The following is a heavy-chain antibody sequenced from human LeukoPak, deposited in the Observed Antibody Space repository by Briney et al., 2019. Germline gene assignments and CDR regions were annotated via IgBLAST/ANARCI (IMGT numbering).Heavy chain of an antibody. V-gene: IGHV3-30*01. Sequence: GGSLRLSCAASGFTFSSYAMHWVRQAPGKGLEWVAVISYDGSNKYYADSVKGRFTISRDNSKNTLYLQMNSLRAEDTAVHYCARDRPSGSYSYEYFQHWGQGTLVTVSS. D-gene: IGHD1-26*01. CDR3: ARDRPSGSYSYEYFQH. CDR1: GFTFSSYA. J-gene: IGHJ1*01. CDR2: ISYDGSNK.